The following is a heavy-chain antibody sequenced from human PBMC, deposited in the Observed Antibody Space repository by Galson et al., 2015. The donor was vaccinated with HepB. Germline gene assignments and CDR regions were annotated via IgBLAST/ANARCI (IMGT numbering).Heavy chain of an antibody. CDR3: TTDRAIYSSSSPTFDY. D-gene: IGHD6-6*01. Sequence: CAASGFTFSNAWMSWVRQAPGKGLEWVGRIKSKTDGGTTVYAAPVKGTFTMSRDDSKNTLYLQMNSLKTEDTAVYHCTTDRAIYSSSSPTFDYWGQGTLVTVSS. CDR1: GFTFSNAW. CDR2: IKSKTDGGTT. J-gene: IGHJ4*02. V-gene: IGHV3-15*01.